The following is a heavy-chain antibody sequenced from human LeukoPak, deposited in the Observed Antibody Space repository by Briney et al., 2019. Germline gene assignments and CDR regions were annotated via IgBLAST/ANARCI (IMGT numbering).Heavy chain of an antibody. Sequence: SQTLSLTCATSGDTVSSNSTAWNWNKQSPSRGLESPGRTYYRDKWYNDYTVSVKSRITINPDTSKNQFSLHQNSVTPEDTALYYCARKRLSDDSFDILCQGTLVTVSS. CDR3: ARKRLSDDSFDI. J-gene: IGHJ3*02. V-gene: IGHV6-1*01. D-gene: IGHD4/OR15-4a*01. CDR2: TYYRDKWYN. CDR1: GDTVSSNSTA.